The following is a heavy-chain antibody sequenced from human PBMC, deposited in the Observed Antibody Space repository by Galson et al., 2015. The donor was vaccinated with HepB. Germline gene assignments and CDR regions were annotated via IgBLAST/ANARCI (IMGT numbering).Heavy chain of an antibody. CDR2: ISSSSYT. CDR3: ARDPPASDYGYPDY. J-gene: IGHJ4*02. Sequence: SLRLSCAASGFTFSDYYMSWIRQAPGKGLEWVSYISSSSYTNYADSVKGRFTISRDNDKNSLYLQMNSLRAEDTAVYYCARDPPASDYGYPDYWGQGTLVTVSS. CDR1: GFTFSDYY. V-gene: IGHV3-11*06. D-gene: IGHD4-17*01.